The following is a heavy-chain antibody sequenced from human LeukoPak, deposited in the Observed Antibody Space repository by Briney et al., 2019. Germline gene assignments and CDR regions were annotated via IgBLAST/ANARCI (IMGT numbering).Heavy chain of an antibody. CDR3: AAGYYYDSSGYYYDPF. D-gene: IGHD3-22*01. J-gene: IGHJ4*02. CDR2: IVVGSGNT. CDR1: GFTFTSSA. V-gene: IGHV1-58*02. Sequence: ASVKVSCKASGFTFTSSAMQWVRQARGQRLEWIGWIVVGSGNTNYAQKFQERVTITRDMSTSTAYMELSSLRSEDTAVYYCAAGYYYDSSGYYYDPFWGQGTLVTVSS.